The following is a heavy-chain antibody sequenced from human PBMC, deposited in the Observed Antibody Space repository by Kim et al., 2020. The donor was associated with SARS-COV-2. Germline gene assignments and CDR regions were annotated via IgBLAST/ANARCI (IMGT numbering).Heavy chain of an antibody. CDR2: IYYSGST. CDR1: GGSISSSSYY. J-gene: IGHJ3*02. V-gene: IGHV4-39*01. CDR3: ARPSQDYGSGSENAFD. D-gene: IGHD3-10*01. Sequence: SETLSLTCTVSGGSISSSSYYWGWIRQPPGKGLEWIGSIYYSGSTYYNPSLKSRVTISVDTSKNQFSLKLSSVTAADTAVYYCARPSQDYGSGSENAFD.